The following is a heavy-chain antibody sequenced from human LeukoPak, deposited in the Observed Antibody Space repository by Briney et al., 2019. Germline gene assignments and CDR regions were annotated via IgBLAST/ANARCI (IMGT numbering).Heavy chain of an antibody. Sequence: SETLSLTCTVSGGSISSYYWSWIRQPAGKGLEWIGRIYTSGSTNYNPSLKSRVTMSVDTSKNQFSLKLSSVTAADTAVYYCARDNLQLLEHYYYYYTDVWGKGTTVTVSS. J-gene: IGHJ6*03. CDR1: GGSISSYY. V-gene: IGHV4-4*07. CDR3: ARDNLQLLEHYYYYYTDV. CDR2: IYTSGST. D-gene: IGHD1-1*01.